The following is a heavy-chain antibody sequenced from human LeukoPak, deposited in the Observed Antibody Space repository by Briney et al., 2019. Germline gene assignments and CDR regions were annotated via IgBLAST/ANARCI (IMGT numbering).Heavy chain of an antibody. Sequence: GGSLRLSCAASGFTFSSYDMGWIRQAPGKGLEWVSEISGSDESTKYVDSVKGRFTISRDNSKNTLYLLLNSLRVDDTAVYYCANRRLGRGAFDIWGQGTMVTVSS. CDR3: ANRRLGRGAFDI. J-gene: IGHJ3*02. CDR1: GFTFSSYD. D-gene: IGHD7-27*01. CDR2: ISGSDEST. V-gene: IGHV3-23*01.